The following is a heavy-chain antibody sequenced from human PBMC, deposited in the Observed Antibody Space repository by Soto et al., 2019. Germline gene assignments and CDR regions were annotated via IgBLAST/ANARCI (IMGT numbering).Heavy chain of an antibody. Sequence: QVQLQESGPGLVKPSETLSLTCTVSGGSTSSYYWSWIRQPPGKGLEWIGYIYYSGSTNYNPSLKSRVTISVDTSKNQFSLKLSSVTAADTAVYYCAKITMVRGVINFDYWGQGTLVTVSS. J-gene: IGHJ4*02. CDR1: GGSTSSYY. CDR3: AKITMVRGVINFDY. D-gene: IGHD3-10*01. V-gene: IGHV4-59*01. CDR2: IYYSGST.